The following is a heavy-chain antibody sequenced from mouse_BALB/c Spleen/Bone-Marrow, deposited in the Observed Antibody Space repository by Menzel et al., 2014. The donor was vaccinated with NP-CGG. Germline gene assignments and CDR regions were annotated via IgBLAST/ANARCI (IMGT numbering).Heavy chain of an antibody. CDR2: ISGGGSYT. V-gene: IGHV5-9-2*01. CDR1: GFTFXSYG. J-gene: IGHJ3*01. D-gene: IGHD2-4*01. Sequence: EVMLVESGGGLVKPGGSLKLSCAASGFTFXSYGMSWVRQTPEKRLEWVATISGGGSYTYYPDSVKGRFTISRDNAKNNLYLQMSSLRSEDTALYYCARLYYDYDGGAYWGQGTLVTVSA. CDR3: ARLYYDYDGGAY.